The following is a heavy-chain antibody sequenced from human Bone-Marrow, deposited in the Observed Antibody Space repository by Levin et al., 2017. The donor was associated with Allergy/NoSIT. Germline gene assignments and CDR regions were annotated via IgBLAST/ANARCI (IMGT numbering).Heavy chain of an antibody. D-gene: IGHD5-24*01. CDR2: ISHSGRT. V-gene: IGHV4-59*01. J-gene: IGHJ4*02. CDR3: ATYEFDGANSATFDS. Sequence: SETLSLTCSVSSVSIRNYYYNWIRQAPGKGLEWIGYISHSGRTDYNPSLQSRLTISLDTSKSQFSLKLTSVTAADTAIYYCATYEFDGANSATFDSWGQGTLVTVSS. CDR1: SVSIRNYY.